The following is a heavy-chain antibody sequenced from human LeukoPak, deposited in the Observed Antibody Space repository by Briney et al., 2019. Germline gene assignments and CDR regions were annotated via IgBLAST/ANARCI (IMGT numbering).Heavy chain of an antibody. CDR1: GFFVTTYG. CDR3: ARLSMAEKRNY. CDR2: ISRDESNK. J-gene: IGHJ4*02. D-gene: IGHD5-24*01. V-gene: IGHV3-30*03. Sequence: GGSLRLSCAASGFFVTTYGIHWVRQAPGKGLEWVAVISRDESNKYYGDSVKGRFTISRDNSKNTLYLHMNSLRAEDTAVYYCARLSMAEKRNYWGQGTLVTVSS.